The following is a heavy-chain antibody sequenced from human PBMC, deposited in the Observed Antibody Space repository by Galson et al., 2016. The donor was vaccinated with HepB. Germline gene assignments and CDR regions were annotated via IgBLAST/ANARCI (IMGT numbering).Heavy chain of an antibody. J-gene: IGHJ6*02. CDR3: ASGLISAGASYYYYIMDV. V-gene: IGHV1-46*01. CDR2: INPSGGTT. Sequence: SVKVSCKASGYSFTSYFIHWVRQAPGQGLECMGIINPSGGTTDYAQKFQGRVTMTRDTSTSTAYMELSSLTSEDTAVYYCASGLISAGASYYYYIMDVWGQGTTVTVSS. CDR1: GYSFTSYF. D-gene: IGHD3-16*01.